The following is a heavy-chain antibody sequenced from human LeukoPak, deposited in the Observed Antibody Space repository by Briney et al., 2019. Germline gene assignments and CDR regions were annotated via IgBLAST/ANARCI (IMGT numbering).Heavy chain of an antibody. J-gene: IGHJ6*04. D-gene: IGHD1-26*01. V-gene: IGHV3-33*01. CDR2: IWYDGSNK. CDR1: GFTFSSYG. CDR3: ARDSLSGEDYYYGMDV. Sequence: GGSLRLSCAASGFTFSSYGMHWVRQAPGKGLEWVAVIWYDGSNKYYADSVKGRFTISRDNSKNTLYPQMNSLRAEDTAEYYCARDSLSGEDYYYGMDVWGKGTTVTVSS.